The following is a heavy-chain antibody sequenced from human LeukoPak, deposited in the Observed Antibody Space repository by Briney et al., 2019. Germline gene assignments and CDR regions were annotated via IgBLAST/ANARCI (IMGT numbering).Heavy chain of an antibody. CDR2: IYYSGST. CDR3: AIPRLEPPAVGFDP. V-gene: IGHV4-39*01. D-gene: IGHD1-1*01. Sequence: PSETLSLTCTVSGGSISSSSYYWGWIRQPPGKGLGWIGSIYYSGSTYYNPSLKSRVTISVDTSKNQFSLKLSSVTAADTAVYYCAIPRLEPPAVGFDPWGQGTLVTVSS. J-gene: IGHJ5*02. CDR1: GGSISSSSYY.